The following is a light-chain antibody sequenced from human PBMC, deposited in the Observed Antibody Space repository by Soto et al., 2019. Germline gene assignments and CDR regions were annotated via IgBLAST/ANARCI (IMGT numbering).Light chain of an antibody. CDR1: QSLLHITGETF. V-gene: IGKV2D-29*02. CDR2: EVS. J-gene: IGKJ5*01. CDR3: MQSTQLPPT. Sequence: VMTQTPLSLSVAPGEPASISCKSSQSLLHITGETFLFWYLQKPGQSPQLXIYEVSTRVSGVPDRFSGSGSGTDFTLEISRVETDDVGIYYCMQSTQLPPTFGQGTRLEIK.